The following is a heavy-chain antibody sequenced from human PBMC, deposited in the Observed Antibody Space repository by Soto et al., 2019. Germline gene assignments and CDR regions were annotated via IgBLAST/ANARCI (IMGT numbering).Heavy chain of an antibody. J-gene: IGHJ4*02. D-gene: IGHD2-2*02. CDR2: ISYDGSNK. V-gene: IGHV3-30*18. CDR3: AQDGVRCSSTSCYKYFDY. Sequence: QVQLVESGGGVVQPGRSLRLSCAASGFTFSSYGMHWVRQAPGKGLEWVAVISYDGSNKYYADSVKGRFTISRDNSKNTLYLQMNSLRAEDKAVYYCAQDGVRCSSTSCYKYFDYWGQGTLVTVSS. CDR1: GFTFSSYG.